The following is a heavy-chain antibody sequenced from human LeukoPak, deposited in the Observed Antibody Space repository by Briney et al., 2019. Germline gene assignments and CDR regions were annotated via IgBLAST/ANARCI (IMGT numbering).Heavy chain of an antibody. CDR3: ARGRALKDYGDYQDAFDI. V-gene: IGHV1-69*04. CDR2: IIPTLGIA. Sequence: EASVKVSCKASGYTFTSYYMHWVRQAPGQGLEWMGRIIPTLGIANYAQKFQGRVTITADKSTSTAYMELSSLRSEDTAVYYCARGRALKDYGDYQDAFDIWGQGTMVTVSS. CDR1: GYTFTSYY. J-gene: IGHJ3*02. D-gene: IGHD4-17*01.